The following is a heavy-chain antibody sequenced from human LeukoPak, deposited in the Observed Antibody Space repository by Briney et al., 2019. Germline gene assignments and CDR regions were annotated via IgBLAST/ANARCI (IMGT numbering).Heavy chain of an antibody. V-gene: IGHV1-8*01. Sequence: ASVKVSCKASGYTFTSYDINWVRQATGQGLEWMGWMNPNSGNTGYAQKFQGRVTMTRNTSISTAYMELGSLRSDDTAVYYCATTPMGHCSSTSCYKSRGAFDIWGQGTMVTVSS. D-gene: IGHD2-2*02. CDR3: ATTPMGHCSSTSCYKSRGAFDI. J-gene: IGHJ3*02. CDR2: MNPNSGNT. CDR1: GYTFTSYD.